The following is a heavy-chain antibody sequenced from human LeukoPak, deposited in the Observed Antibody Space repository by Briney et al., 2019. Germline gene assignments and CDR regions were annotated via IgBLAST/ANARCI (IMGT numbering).Heavy chain of an antibody. CDR2: ISSSSSYT. Sequence: GGSLRLSCAASAFTFSDYYMSWIRQAPGKGLEWVSYISSSSSYTNYADSVKGRFTISRDNSKNSLYLQMNSLRAEDTAVYYCARARYWGGSCYYFDCWGQGTLVTVSS. CDR1: AFTFSDYY. V-gene: IGHV3-11*05. J-gene: IGHJ4*02. D-gene: IGHD2-15*01. CDR3: ARARYWGGSCYYFDC.